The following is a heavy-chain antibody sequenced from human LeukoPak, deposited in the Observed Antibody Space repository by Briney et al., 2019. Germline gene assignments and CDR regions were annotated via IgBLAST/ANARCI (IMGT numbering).Heavy chain of an antibody. CDR3: ARVPGTSFLLSYMDV. CDR1: GFTFSDHY. CDR2: TRKKANSYTT. J-gene: IGHJ6*03. D-gene: IGHD1-7*01. Sequence: GGSLRLXCAASGFTFSDHYMDWVRQAPGKGLESVGRTRKKANSYTTEYVASVRGRFTISRDDSKNSLYLQMNSLKTEDTAVYYCARVPGTSFLLSYMDVWGKGTTVTVSS. V-gene: IGHV3-72*01.